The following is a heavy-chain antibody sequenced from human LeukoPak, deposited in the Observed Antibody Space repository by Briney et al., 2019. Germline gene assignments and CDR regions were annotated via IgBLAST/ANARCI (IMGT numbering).Heavy chain of an antibody. Sequence: GRSLRLSCAASGFTFSSYSMHWVRQAPGKGLEWVALISYHGDNIYYADSVKGRFTISRDNSKNTLYLQTNSLRPEDTAVYYCAKSHPSDTSGWSNPYFDYWGQGTLVTVSS. J-gene: IGHJ4*02. CDR2: ISYHGDNI. D-gene: IGHD3-22*01. V-gene: IGHV3-30*04. CDR1: GFTFSSYS. CDR3: AKSHPSDTSGWSNPYFDY.